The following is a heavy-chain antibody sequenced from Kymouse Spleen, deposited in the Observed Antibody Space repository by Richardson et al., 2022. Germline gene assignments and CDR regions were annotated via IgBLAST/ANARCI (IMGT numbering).Heavy chain of an antibody. CDR3: ARRNIVVVTANITTTTTVWTS. D-gene: IGHD2-21*02. CDR2: IYYSGST. V-gene: IGHV4-39*01. CDR1: GGSISSSSYY. J-gene: IGHJ6*02. Sequence: QLQLQESGPGLVKPSETLSLTCTVSGGSISSSSYYWGWIRQPPGKGLEWIGSIYYSGSTYYNPSLKSRVTISVDTSKNQFSLKLSSVTAADTAVYYCARRNIVVVTANITTTTTVWTSGAKGPRSPSPQ.